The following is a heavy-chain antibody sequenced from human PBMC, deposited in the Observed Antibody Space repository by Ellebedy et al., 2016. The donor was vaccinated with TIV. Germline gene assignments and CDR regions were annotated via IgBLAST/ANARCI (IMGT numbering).Heavy chain of an antibody. CDR1: GGTFSSYA. Sequence: ASVKVSCKASGGTFSSYAISWVRQAPGQGLEWMGGIIPIFGTENYAQKFQGRVTITADKSTSTAYMELSRLRSDDTAVYYCARDYYASSGYYNYYYGMDVWGQGTTVTISS. CDR2: IIPIFGTE. D-gene: IGHD3-22*01. CDR3: ARDYYASSGYYNYYYGMDV. V-gene: IGHV1-69*06. J-gene: IGHJ6*02.